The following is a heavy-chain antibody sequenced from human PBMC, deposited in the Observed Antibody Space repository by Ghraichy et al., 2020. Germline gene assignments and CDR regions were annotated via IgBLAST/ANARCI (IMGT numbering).Heavy chain of an antibody. CDR1: GYTFTSYY. Sequence: ASVKVSCKASGYTFTSYYMHWVRQAPGQGLEWMGIINPSGGSTNYAQKFQGRVTMTRDTSTSTVYMELSSLRSEDTAVYYCARMYYYGSGSYYHEPNTYYDYYGMDVWGQGTTVTVSS. J-gene: IGHJ6*02. D-gene: IGHD3-10*01. V-gene: IGHV1-46*01. CDR2: INPSGGST. CDR3: ARMYYYGSGSYYHEPNTYYDYYGMDV.